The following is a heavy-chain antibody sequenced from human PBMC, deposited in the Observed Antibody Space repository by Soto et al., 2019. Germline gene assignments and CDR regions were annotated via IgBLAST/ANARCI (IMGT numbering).Heavy chain of an antibody. Sequence: EVQLLESGGGLVQPGGSLRLSCAASGFTFSSYAMSWVRQAPGKGLEWVSGISGSGGNIYYADSVKGRFTISRDNSKNTLYLQMNSLRAEDTAVYYCAKLSSAAAYYYYYGMDVWGQGTKVTVSS. CDR2: ISGSGGNI. J-gene: IGHJ6*02. CDR1: GFTFSSYA. CDR3: AKLSSAAAYYYYYGMDV. V-gene: IGHV3-23*01. D-gene: IGHD2-2*01.